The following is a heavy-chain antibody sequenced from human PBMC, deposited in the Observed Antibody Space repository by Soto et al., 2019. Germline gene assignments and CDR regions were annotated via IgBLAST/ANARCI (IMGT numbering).Heavy chain of an antibody. CDR2: INPNSGGT. V-gene: IGHV1-2*02. CDR3: ARSHIAARPLFDY. D-gene: IGHD6-6*01. J-gene: IGHJ4*02. CDR1: GYTFTGYY. Sequence: ASVKVSCKASGYTFTGYYMHWVRQAPGQGLEWMGWINPNSGGTNYAQKFQGRVTMTRDTSISTAYMELSRLRSDDTAVYYCARSHIAARPLFDYWGPGTMVTVYS.